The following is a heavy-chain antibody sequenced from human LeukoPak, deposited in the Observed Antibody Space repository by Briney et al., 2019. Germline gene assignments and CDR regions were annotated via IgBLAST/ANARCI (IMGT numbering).Heavy chain of an antibody. D-gene: IGHD1/OR15-1a*01. CDR3: ARHGTTAAIDY. CDR2: IYYSGST. Sequence: SETLSLTCTVSGGSISSYYWSWIRQPPGKGLEWIGYIYYSGSTNYNPSLKSRVTISVDTSKNQFSLKLSSVTAADTAVYYCARHGTTAAIDYWDQGTLVTVSS. CDR1: GGSISSYY. J-gene: IGHJ4*02. V-gene: IGHV4-59*08.